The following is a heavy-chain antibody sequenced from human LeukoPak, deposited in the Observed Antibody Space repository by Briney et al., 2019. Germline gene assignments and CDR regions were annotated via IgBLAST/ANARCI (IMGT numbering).Heavy chain of an antibody. CDR1: GFTFTSYA. CDR3: ARASAYGSFDL. J-gene: IGHJ3*01. Sequence: SGGSLRLSCAASGFTFTSYAMTWVRQAPGKGLEWVSVFYSIDSAYYADSVKGRFTISRDNSKNTLYLQLNSPRTEDTAVYYCARASAYGSFDLWGQGTMVTVSS. CDR2: FYSIDSA. D-gene: IGHD5-12*01. V-gene: IGHV3-66*02.